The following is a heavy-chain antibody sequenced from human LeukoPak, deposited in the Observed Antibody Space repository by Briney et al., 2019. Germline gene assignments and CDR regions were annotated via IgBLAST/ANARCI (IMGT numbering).Heavy chain of an antibody. CDR1: GDSFNNYY. Sequence: ETLSLTCTVSGDSFNNYYWSWIRQPAGRGLEWIGRIYTSGSTNYNPSLKSRVTMSVDTSKNQFSLKLSSVTAADTAVYYCARAPYYDSSGYYSQQGDYYYYYMDVWGKGTTVTISS. CDR3: ARAPYYDSSGYYSQQGDYYYYYMDV. CDR2: IYTSGST. V-gene: IGHV4-4*07. J-gene: IGHJ6*03. D-gene: IGHD3-22*01.